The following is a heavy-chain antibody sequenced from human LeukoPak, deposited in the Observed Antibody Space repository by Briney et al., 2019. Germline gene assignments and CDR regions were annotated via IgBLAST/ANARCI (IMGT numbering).Heavy chain of an antibody. Sequence: GGSLRLSCAASGFTFDDYAMHWVRQAPGKGLEWVSGISWNSGSIGYADSVKGRFTISRDNAKNSLYLQMNSLRAEDTALYYCAKDSEADDYVWGSYRFFDYWGQGTLVTVSS. CDR3: AKDSEADDYVWGSYRFFDY. J-gene: IGHJ4*02. CDR1: GFTFDDYA. D-gene: IGHD3-16*02. V-gene: IGHV3-9*01. CDR2: ISWNSGSI.